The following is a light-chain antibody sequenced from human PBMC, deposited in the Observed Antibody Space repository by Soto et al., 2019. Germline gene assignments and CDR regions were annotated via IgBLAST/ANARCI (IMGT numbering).Light chain of an antibody. Sequence: EIVLTQSPATLSLSPGERATLSCRASQSVRSYLGWYQQKPGQAPRLLIYDTSNRATGIPVRFSGSGSGTDFTLTISRLEPEDFAVYYCQQRSSWPLTFGGGTKVEIK. CDR1: QSVRSY. CDR3: QQRSSWPLT. J-gene: IGKJ4*01. V-gene: IGKV3-11*01. CDR2: DTS.